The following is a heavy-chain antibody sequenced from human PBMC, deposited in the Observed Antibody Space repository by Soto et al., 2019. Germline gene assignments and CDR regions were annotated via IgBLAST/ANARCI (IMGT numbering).Heavy chain of an antibody. CDR2: IKYDESST. D-gene: IGHD1-26*01. CDR3: ARGGWGAYYFDY. Sequence: EVQLVESGGGLVQPRGSLRLSCAASGFTFNNYWMHWVRQAPGKGLVWVSRIKYDESSTSYADSVKGRFTISRDNAKNTLYLQMNSLRGEDTAVYYCARGGWGAYYFDYWGQGTLVTVSS. J-gene: IGHJ4*02. CDR1: GFTFNNYW. V-gene: IGHV3-74*01.